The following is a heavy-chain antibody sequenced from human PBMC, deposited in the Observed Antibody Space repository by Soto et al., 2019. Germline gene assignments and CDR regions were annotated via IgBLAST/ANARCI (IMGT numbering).Heavy chain of an antibody. J-gene: IGHJ4*02. CDR1: GDSISSGDYY. V-gene: IGHV4-30-4*01. CDR2: INHSGST. Sequence: PSETLSLTCIVSGDSISSGDYYWSWIRQPPGKGLEWIGEINHSGSTYYNPSLKSRVTISVDTSKNQFSLKLTSVTAADTAVYYCARDKITGLFDYWGQGTLVTVSS. CDR3: ARDKITGLFDY. D-gene: IGHD2-8*02.